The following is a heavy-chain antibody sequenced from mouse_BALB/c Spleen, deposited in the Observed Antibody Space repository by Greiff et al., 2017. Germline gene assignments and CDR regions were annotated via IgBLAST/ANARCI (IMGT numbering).Heavy chain of an antibody. CDR1: GFTFSSYA. V-gene: IGHV5-6-5*01. D-gene: IGHD2-4*01. J-gene: IGHJ2*01. CDR2: ISSGGST. CDR3: ASSYYDYVGY. Sequence: EVKVEESGGGLVKPGGSLKLSCAASGFTFSSYAMSWVRQTPEKRLEWVASISSGGSTYYPDSVKGRFTISRDNARNILYLQMSSLRSEDTAMYYCASSYYDYVGYWGQGTTLTVSS.